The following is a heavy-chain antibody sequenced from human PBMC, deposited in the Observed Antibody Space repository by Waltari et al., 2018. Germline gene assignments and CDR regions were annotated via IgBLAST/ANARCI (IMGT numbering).Heavy chain of an antibody. J-gene: IGHJ4*02. CDR3: AKDESPGYSPFVY. CDR1: GFTVRSYG. D-gene: IGHD6-13*01. Sequence: QVQLVESGGGVVQPGGYLRLPCAASGFTVRSYGMHWVGPAPGNGLEWVAFIRYDGSNKYYADSVKGRFTISRDNSKNTLYLQMNSLRAEDTAVYYCAKDESPGYSPFVYWGQGTLVTVSS. CDR2: IRYDGSNK. V-gene: IGHV3-30*02.